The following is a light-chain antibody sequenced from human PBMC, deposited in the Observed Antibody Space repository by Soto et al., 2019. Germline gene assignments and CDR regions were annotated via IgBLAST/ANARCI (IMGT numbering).Light chain of an antibody. J-gene: IGLJ2*01. CDR1: SSDVGSYNL. CDR3: CSYAGSSTSVV. CDR2: EGS. Sequence: QSVLTQPASVSGSPGQSITISCTGTSSDVGSYNLVSWYQQHPGKAPKLMIYEGSKRPSGVSNRFSGSKSGNTASLTISGLQAEDEADYYCCSYAGSSTSVVFGGGTKL. V-gene: IGLV2-23*01.